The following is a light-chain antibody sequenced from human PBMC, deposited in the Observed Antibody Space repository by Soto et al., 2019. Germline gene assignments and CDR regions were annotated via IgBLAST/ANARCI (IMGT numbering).Light chain of an antibody. CDR1: SGSVSTSYY. V-gene: IGLV8-61*01. CDR3: VLYMGTGISV. Sequence: QTVVTQEPSFSVSPGRTVTLTCGLSSGSVSTSYYPSWYQLTPGQAPRTLIYGTNTRSSGVPNRFSGSILENKAALTITGAQADDESDYYCVLYMGTGISVFGGGTKLTVL. CDR2: GTN. J-gene: IGLJ3*02.